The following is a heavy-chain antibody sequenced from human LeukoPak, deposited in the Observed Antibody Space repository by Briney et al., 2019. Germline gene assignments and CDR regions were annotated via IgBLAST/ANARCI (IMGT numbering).Heavy chain of an antibody. CDR2: IDYSGST. CDR1: GGSITNTDYF. CDR3: VREVNHYGLRRNSFDP. V-gene: IGHV4-39*07. Sequence: SETLSLTCTISGGSITNTDYFWGWIRQSPGRGLEWIGSIDYSGSTYYNPSLKSRLTMSEDTSKNQFSLKLSSVTAADTAIYYCVREVNHYGLRRNSFDPWGQGTKVTVSS. J-gene: IGHJ5*02. D-gene: IGHD3-10*01.